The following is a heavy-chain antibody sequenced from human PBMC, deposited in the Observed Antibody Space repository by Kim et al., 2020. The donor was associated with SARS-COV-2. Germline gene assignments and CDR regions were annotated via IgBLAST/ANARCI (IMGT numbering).Heavy chain of an antibody. J-gene: IGHJ5*01. D-gene: IGHD3-10*01. CDR2: IYYGGSI. Sequence: SETLFLTCGVSGAAITSPTYYWSWIRQHPGKGLEWIAYIYYGGSIHYNPSLKSRVSISLETSKKQFSLRVTSLTDADTAVYYCASGYKRLRWFGNVLAPNWFDSWGPGTRVIVSS. V-gene: IGHV4-31*11. CDR3: ASGYKRLRWFGNVLAPNWFDS. CDR1: GAAITSPTYY.